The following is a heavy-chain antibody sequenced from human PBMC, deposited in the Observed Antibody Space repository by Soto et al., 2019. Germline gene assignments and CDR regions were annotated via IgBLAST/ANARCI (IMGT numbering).Heavy chain of an antibody. CDR1: GGSFSGYY. Sequence: SETLSLTCAVYGGSFSGYYWSWLRQPPGKGLEWIGEINHSGSTNYNPSLKSRVTISPDTSKNQFSLRLISVTAADTAVYYCARTRGSSSSCRPNFDNWGQGTLVTVSS. D-gene: IGHD2-15*01. CDR2: INHSGST. V-gene: IGHV4-34*01. CDR3: ARTRGSSSSCRPNFDN. J-gene: IGHJ4*02.